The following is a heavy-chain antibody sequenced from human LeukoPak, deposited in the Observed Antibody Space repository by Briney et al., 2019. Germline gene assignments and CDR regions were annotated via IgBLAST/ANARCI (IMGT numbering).Heavy chain of an antibody. Sequence: ASVKVSCKASGYTFTSYGISWVRQAPGQGLEWMGWISAYNGNTNYAQKFQGRVTITADTSTSTAYMEVSSLRSDDTAVYYCAPLAGTRVERLPAWGQGTLVIVSS. CDR1: GYTFTSYG. D-gene: IGHD1-1*01. CDR2: ISAYNGNT. V-gene: IGHV1-18*01. CDR3: APLAGTRVERLPA. J-gene: IGHJ5*02.